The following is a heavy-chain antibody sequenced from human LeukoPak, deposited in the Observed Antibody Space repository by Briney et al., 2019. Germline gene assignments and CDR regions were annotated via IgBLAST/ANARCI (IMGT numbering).Heavy chain of an antibody. D-gene: IGHD2-2*01. CDR3: AKLLPIVVVRAAMSDFDY. Sequence: GGSLRLSCAASGFTFSSYAMSWVRQAPGKGLEWVSAISGSGGSTYYADSVKGRFTISRDNSKNTLYLQMNSLRAEDTAVYYCAKLLPIVVVRAAMSDFDYWGQGTLVTVSS. CDR2: ISGSGGST. V-gene: IGHV3-23*01. J-gene: IGHJ4*02. CDR1: GFTFSSYA.